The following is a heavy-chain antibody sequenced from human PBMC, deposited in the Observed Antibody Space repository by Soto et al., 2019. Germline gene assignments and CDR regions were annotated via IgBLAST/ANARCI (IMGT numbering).Heavy chain of an antibody. CDR3: ATWGYCSSTSCYSGY. D-gene: IGHD2-2*02. CDR1: GGSISSGDYY. CDR2: IYYSGST. J-gene: IGHJ4*02. V-gene: IGHV4-30-4*01. Sequence: PSETLSLTCTVSGGSISSGDYYWSWIRQPPGKGLEWIGYIYYSGSTYYSPSFQGHVTISADKSISTAYLQWSSLKASDTAMYYCATWGYCSSTSCYSGYWGQGTLVTVSS.